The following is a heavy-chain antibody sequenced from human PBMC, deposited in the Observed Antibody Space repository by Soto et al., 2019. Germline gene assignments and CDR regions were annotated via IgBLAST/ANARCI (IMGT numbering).Heavy chain of an antibody. Sequence: GEALKISWKGSGYSFTSYWIGWVRQMPGKGLEWMGIIYPGDSDTRYSPSFQGQVTISADKSISTAYLQWSSLKASDTAMYYCARPEEAAGRTWAFDIWGQGTMVTVSS. D-gene: IGHD6-13*01. CDR2: IYPGDSDT. CDR3: ARPEEAAGRTWAFDI. CDR1: GYSFTSYW. J-gene: IGHJ3*02. V-gene: IGHV5-51*01.